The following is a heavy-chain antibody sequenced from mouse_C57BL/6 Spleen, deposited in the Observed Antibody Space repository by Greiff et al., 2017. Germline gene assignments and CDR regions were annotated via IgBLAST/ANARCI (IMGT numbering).Heavy chain of an antibody. D-gene: IGHD4-1*01. V-gene: IGHV1-50*01. Sequence: QVQLQQPGAELVKPGASVKLSCKASGYTFTSYWMQWVKQRPGQGLEWIGEIDPSDSYTNYNQKFKGKATLTVDTSSSTAYMQRSSLTSEDSAVYYCAREGLTGTAYWGQGTLVTVSA. CDR1: GYTFTSYW. CDR3: AREGLTGTAY. CDR2: IDPSDSYT. J-gene: IGHJ3*01.